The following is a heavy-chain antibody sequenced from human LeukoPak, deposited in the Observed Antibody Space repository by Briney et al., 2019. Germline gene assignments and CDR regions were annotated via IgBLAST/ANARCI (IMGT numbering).Heavy chain of an antibody. Sequence: PGGFLRLSCAASGFTFSSYSMNWVRQAPGKGLEWVSSISSSSSYIYYADSVKGRFTISRDNAKNSLYLQMNSLRAEDTAVYYCARGGSYGYDAFDIWGQGTMVTVSS. CDR2: ISSSSSYI. CDR1: GFTFSSYS. CDR3: ARGGSYGYDAFDI. J-gene: IGHJ3*02. V-gene: IGHV3-21*01. D-gene: IGHD1-26*01.